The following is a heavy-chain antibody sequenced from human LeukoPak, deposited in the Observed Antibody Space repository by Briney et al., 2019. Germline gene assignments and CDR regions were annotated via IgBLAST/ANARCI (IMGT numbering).Heavy chain of an antibody. CDR1: GYTFISYG. CDR3: AGIRDGYNFGDFDY. V-gene: IGHV1-69*05. D-gene: IGHD5-24*01. J-gene: IGHJ4*02. Sequence: GASVKVSCKASGYTFISYGITWVRQAPGQGLEWMGGIIPIFGTANYAQKFQGRVTITTDESTSTAYMELSSLRSEDTAVYYCAGIRDGYNFGDFDYWGQGTLVTVSS. CDR2: IIPIFGTA.